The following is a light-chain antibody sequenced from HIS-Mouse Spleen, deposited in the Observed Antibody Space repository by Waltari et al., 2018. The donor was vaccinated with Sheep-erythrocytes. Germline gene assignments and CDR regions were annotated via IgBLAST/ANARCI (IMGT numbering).Light chain of an antibody. CDR3: QSYDSSLSAVV. CDR1: SSNIGAGYD. V-gene: IGLV1-40*01. Sequence: QSVLTQPPSVSGAPGQRVTISCPGSSSNIGAGYDVHWYQQLPGTAPKLLIYGNSNRPSGVPDRFSGSKSGTSASLAITGLQAEDEADYYRQSYDSSLSAVVFGGGTKLTVL. CDR2: GNS. J-gene: IGLJ2*01.